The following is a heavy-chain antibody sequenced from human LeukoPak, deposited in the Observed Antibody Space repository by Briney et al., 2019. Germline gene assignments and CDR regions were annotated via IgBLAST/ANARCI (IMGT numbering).Heavy chain of an antibody. CDR2: INIGGSNT. J-gene: IGHJ5*02. CDR1: GXTFNDYY. V-gene: IGHV3-11*01. CDR3: ATDGAGFDT. Sequence: GXXLRLSCAASGXTFNDYYMSWVRQAPGKGREGLSYINIGGSNTHYADSVKGRFTISRDNAKKSLYLEMNNLRAEDTAVYYCATDGAGFDTWGQGVLVTVSS.